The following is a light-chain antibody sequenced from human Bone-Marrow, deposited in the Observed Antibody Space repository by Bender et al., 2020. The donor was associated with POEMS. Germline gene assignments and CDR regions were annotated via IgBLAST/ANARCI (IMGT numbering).Light chain of an antibody. CDR1: SSDVANYNL. J-gene: IGLJ3*02. Sequence: QSALTQPASVSESPGQSITISCTGTSSDVANYNLVSWFQHHPAKAPKLIIYEVNKRPSGVPDRFSGSKSGTSASLAISGLQSEDEADYYCAAWEDSLNGWVFGGGTKLTVL. CDR3: AAWEDSLNGWV. CDR2: EVN. V-gene: IGLV2-14*02.